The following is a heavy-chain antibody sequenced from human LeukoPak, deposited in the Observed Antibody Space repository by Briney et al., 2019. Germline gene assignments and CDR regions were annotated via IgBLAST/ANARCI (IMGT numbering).Heavy chain of an antibody. V-gene: IGHV3-7*01. Sequence: GGSLRLSCAASGFTLSSYWVSWVRQAPGKGLEWVANIKQDGSEKYYVDSVKGRFTISRDDAKNSLYLQMNSLRAEDTAVYYCARRYFDYWGQGTLVTVSS. CDR2: IKQDGSEK. CDR1: GFTLSSYW. CDR3: ARRYFDY. J-gene: IGHJ4*02.